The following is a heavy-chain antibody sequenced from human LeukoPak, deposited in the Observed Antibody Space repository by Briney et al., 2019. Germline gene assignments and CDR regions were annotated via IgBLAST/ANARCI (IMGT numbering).Heavy chain of an antibody. CDR2: IYRTGTT. Sequence: KPSETLSLTCTVSGYSISSGYFWGRIRQPPGKGLEWIGNIYRTGTTFYNPSLQSRVSMSVDTSKNTFSLNLKSVTAADTAVYYCARDIWSGRGPLNSYGLAYNWFDPWGQGTLVTVSS. CDR3: ARDIWSGRGPLNSYGLAYNWFDP. CDR1: GYSISSGYF. D-gene: IGHD5-18*01. J-gene: IGHJ5*02. V-gene: IGHV4-38-2*02.